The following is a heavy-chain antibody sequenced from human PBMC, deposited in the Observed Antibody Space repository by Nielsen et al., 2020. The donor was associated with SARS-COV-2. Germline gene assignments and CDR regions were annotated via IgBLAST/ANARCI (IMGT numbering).Heavy chain of an antibody. CDR1: RGSISSGDYY. D-gene: IGHD2-2*01. Sequence: SETLSLTCTVSRGSISSGDYYWSWIRQPPGKGLEWIGYTFNSGNTYYNPSLRSRVTMSLDTSKNQFSLILTSVTAADTAVYYCAREEYGLGLDVWGQGTTVRVSS. CDR2: TFNSGNT. J-gene: IGHJ6*02. CDR3: AREEYGLGLDV. V-gene: IGHV4-30-4*01.